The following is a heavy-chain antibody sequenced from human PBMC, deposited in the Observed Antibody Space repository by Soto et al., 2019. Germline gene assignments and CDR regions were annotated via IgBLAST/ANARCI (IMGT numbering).Heavy chain of an antibody. CDR2: IYPGDPDSDS. CDR1: GYTFSDYW. Sequence: GESLKISCQASGYTFSDYWIGWVRQMPGKGLEWMGRIYPGDPDSDSKDSASLRGQVTISADKSIATAYLQWSSLKTSDTAIYYFARHVDGYGPSLDYWGQGTLVTVSS. J-gene: IGHJ4*02. D-gene: IGHD3-10*01. CDR3: ARHVDGYGPSLDY. V-gene: IGHV5-51*01.